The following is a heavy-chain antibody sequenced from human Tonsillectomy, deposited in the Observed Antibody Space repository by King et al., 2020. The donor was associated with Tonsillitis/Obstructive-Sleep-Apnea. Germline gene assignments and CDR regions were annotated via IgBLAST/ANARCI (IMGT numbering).Heavy chain of an antibody. CDR1: GGSISSFY. V-gene: IGHV4-59*01. J-gene: IGHJ3*02. D-gene: IGHD2-2*01. CDR3: ARDRYCSSISSRWGDDAFDI. Sequence: VQLQESGPGLVKPSETLSLTCSVSGGSISSFYWSWIRQPPGKGLEWIGYVYYSGSTNYNPSLKSRVTISVDTSKNQFSLKLSPVTSADTAVYYCARDRYCSSISSRWGDDAFDIWGQGTKVTVSS. CDR2: VYYSGST.